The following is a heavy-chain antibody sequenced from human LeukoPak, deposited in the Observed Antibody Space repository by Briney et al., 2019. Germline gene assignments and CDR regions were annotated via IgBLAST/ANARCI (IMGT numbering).Heavy chain of an antibody. CDR2: ISYSGSS. D-gene: IGHD3-10*01. V-gene: IGHV4-39*07. CDR1: GGSISSSSYL. J-gene: IGHJ6*03. Sequence: SETLSLTCTVSGGSISSSSYLWGWIRQPPGKGLEWIGSISYSGSSYFNPSPKSRVTISVITSKNQFSLRLSSVTAADTAVYYCARGYEGLGELFDYYYYMDVWGKGTTVTVSS. CDR3: ARGYEGLGELFDYYYYMDV.